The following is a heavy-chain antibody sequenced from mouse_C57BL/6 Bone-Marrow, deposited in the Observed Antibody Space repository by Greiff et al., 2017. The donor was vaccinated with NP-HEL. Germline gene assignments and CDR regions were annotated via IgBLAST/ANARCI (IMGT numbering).Heavy chain of an antibody. CDR1: GYTFTSYW. V-gene: IGHV1-69*01. CDR3: ARGLGY. J-gene: IGHJ4*01. CDR2: IDPSDSYT. Sequence: QVQLKQPGAELVMPGASVKLSCKASGYTFTSYWMHWVKQRPGQGLEWIGEIDPSDSYTNYNQKFKGKSTLTVDKSSSTAYMQLSSLTSEDSAVYYCARGLGYWGQGTSVTVSS. D-gene: IGHD3-3*01.